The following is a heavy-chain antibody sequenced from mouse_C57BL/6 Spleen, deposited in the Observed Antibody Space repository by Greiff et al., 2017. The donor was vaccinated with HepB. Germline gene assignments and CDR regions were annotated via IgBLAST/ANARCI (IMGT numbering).Heavy chain of an antibody. CDR2: FHPYNDDT. D-gene: IGHD2-3*01. Sequence: QVQLKESGAELVKPGASVKMSCKASGYTFTTYPIEWMKQNHGKSLEWIGNFHPYNDDTKYNEKFKGKATFTVEKSSSKVYLELSRLTSDDSAVYYCARGGDGYPPYSFDYWGQGTTLTVSS. J-gene: IGHJ2*01. CDR3: ARGGDGYPPYSFDY. V-gene: IGHV1-47*01. CDR1: GYTFTTYP.